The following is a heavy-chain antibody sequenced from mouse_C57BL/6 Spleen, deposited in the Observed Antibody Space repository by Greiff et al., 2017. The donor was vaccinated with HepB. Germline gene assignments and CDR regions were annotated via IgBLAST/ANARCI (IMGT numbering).Heavy chain of an antibody. D-gene: IGHD1-1*01. CDR2: IYPRSGNT. CDR1: GYTFTSYG. Sequence: VKLQESGAELARPGASVKLSCKASGYTFTSYGISWVKQRTGQGLEWIGEIYPRSGNTYYNEKLKGKATLTADKSSSTAYMELRSLTSEDSAVYFCARWGVITTAPYYWGQGTSVTVSS. J-gene: IGHJ4*01. V-gene: IGHV1-81*01. CDR3: ARWGVITTAPYY.